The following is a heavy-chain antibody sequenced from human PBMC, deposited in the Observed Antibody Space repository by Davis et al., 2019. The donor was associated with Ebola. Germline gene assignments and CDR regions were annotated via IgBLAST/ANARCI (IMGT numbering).Heavy chain of an antibody. D-gene: IGHD3-10*01. CDR2: INHAGST. CDR3: AQGSGYYGSGSYRDY. Sequence: SETLSLTCAVFGGSFSAYYWSWIRQPPGKGLEWIGEINHAGSTQYNPSLRSRVTISVDTSKNQFSLNVRSVTAADTAAYYCAQGSGYYGSGSYRDYWGQGTLVTVSS. CDR1: GGSFSAYY. J-gene: IGHJ4*02. V-gene: IGHV4-34*01.